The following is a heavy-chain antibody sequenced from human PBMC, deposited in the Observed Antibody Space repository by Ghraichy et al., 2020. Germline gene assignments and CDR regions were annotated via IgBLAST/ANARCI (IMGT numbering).Heavy chain of an antibody. V-gene: IGHV3-30-3*01. Sequence: LTCAASGFTFSSYAMHWVRQAPGKGLEWVAVISYDGSNKYYADSVKGRFTISRDNSKNTLNLQMSSLRAEDTAVYYCARDPTTVTTGYYYFYMDVWGKGTTVTVSS. CDR3: ARDPTTVTTGYYYFYMDV. CDR2: ISYDGSNK. CDR1: GFTFSSYA. J-gene: IGHJ6*03. D-gene: IGHD4-17*01.